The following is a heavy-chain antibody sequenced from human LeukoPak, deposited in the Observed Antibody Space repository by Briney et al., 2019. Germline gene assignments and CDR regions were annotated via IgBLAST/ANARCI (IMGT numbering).Heavy chain of an antibody. J-gene: IGHJ4*02. V-gene: IGHV3-21*01. CDR1: GFTVSSNY. CDR3: ARALYDSSGYYFDY. Sequence: GGSLRLSCAASGFTVSSNYMNWVRQAPGKGLEWVSSISGSSIYINYADSVKGRFTISSDNAKNSLYLQMNSLRAEDTAVYYCARALYDSSGYYFDYWGQGTLVTVSS. D-gene: IGHD3-22*01. CDR2: ISGSSIYI.